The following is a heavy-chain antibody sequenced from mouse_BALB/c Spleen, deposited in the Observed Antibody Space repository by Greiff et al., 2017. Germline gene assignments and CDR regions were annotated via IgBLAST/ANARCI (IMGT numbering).Heavy chain of an antibody. J-gene: IGHJ3*01. CDR3: ARGGYYGSSPFAY. CDR2: ISSGGSYT. D-gene: IGHD1-1*01. Sequence: EVQLVESGGGLVKPGGSLKLSCAASGFTFSSYAMSWVRQSPEKRLEWVAEISSGGSYTYYPDTVTGRFTISRDNAKNTLYLEMSSLRSEDTAMYYCARGGYYGSSPFAYWGQGTLVTVSA. CDR1: GFTFSSYA. V-gene: IGHV5-9-4*01.